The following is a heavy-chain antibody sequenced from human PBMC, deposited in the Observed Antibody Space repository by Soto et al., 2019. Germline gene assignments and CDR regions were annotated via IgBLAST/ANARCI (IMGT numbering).Heavy chain of an antibody. D-gene: IGHD6-19*01. Sequence: GASVKVSCKASGGILSNYAINWVRQAPGQGLEWMGGIIPIFGTAIYAQTFQGRVTITADESATTISMELSSLRSDDTAVYYCARMGTSGWYGWFDFWGQGTLVTVSS. J-gene: IGHJ5*01. CDR2: IIPIFGTA. CDR3: ARMGTSGWYGWFDF. CDR1: GGILSNYA. V-gene: IGHV1-69*13.